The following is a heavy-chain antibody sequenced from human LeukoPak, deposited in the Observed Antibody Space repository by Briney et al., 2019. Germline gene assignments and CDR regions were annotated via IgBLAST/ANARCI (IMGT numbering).Heavy chain of an antibody. J-gene: IGHJ4*02. Sequence: ASVKVSCKASGYTFTSYDINWVRQATGQGLEWMGWMNPISGNTGYAQKFQGRVTITKNTSISTAYMELSSLRSEDTAVYYCARGPAWEGTHYYFDYWGQGIMVTVSS. D-gene: IGHD1-26*01. CDR1: GYTFTSYD. V-gene: IGHV1-8*03. CDR2: MNPISGNT. CDR3: ARGPAWEGTHYYFDY.